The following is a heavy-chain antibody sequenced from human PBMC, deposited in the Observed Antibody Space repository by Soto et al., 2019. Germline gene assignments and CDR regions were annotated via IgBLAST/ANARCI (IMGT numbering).Heavy chain of an antibody. D-gene: IGHD1-26*01. CDR2: INDDGHSA. CDR3: ARGVLSGIWEDSAFDS. V-gene: IGHV3-74*01. CDR1: GFSFSTYW. Sequence: GGSLRLSCAASGFSFSTYWMHWVRQVPGKGLEWVSRINDDGHSAIYADSVKGRFTISRDNARNTLYVQMNSLRGEDTAVYYCARGVLSGIWEDSAFDSWGQGTLVTVSS. J-gene: IGHJ5*01.